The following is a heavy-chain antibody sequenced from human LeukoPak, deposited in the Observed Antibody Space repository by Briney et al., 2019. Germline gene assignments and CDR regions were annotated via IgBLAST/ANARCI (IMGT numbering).Heavy chain of an antibody. CDR3: ARMRWFGEPYYFDY. V-gene: IGHV3-53*01. CDR2: IYSGGST. CDR1: GFTVGSNY. Sequence: GGSLRLSCAASGFTVGSNYMSWVRQAPGKGLEWVSVIYSGGSTYYADSVKGRFTISRDNSKNTLYLQMNSLRAEDTAVYYCARMRWFGEPYYFDYWGQGTLVTVSS. D-gene: IGHD3-10*01. J-gene: IGHJ4*02.